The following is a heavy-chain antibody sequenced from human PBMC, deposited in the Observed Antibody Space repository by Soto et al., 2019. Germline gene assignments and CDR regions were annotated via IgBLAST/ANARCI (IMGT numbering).Heavy chain of an antibody. Sequence: SETLSLTCAVYGGSFSGYYWSWIRQPPGKGLEWIGYIYYSGSTNYNPSLKSRVTISVDTSKNQFSLKLSSVTAADTAVYYCARAAAALYYYYGMDVWGQGTTVTVSS. V-gene: IGHV4-59*01. CDR2: IYYSGST. J-gene: IGHJ6*02. CDR3: ARAAAALYYYYGMDV. CDR1: GGSFSGYY. D-gene: IGHD6-13*01.